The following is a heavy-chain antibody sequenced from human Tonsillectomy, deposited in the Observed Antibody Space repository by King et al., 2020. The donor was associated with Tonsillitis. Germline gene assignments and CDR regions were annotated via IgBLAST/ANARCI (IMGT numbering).Heavy chain of an antibody. CDR1: GGSISSSSYY. CDR2: IYYSGST. D-gene: IGHD3-9*01. V-gene: IGHV4-39*01. Sequence: QLQESGPGLVKPSETLSLTCTDSGGSISSSSYYWGWIRQPPGKGLEWIGSIYYSGSTYYNPSLKSRVTITVDTSRTQFSLMLSSVTAADTAVYYCARVEAYDDILTGSGPYINWFDPWGQGTLVTVSS. CDR3: ARVEAYDDILTGSGPYINWFDP. J-gene: IGHJ5*02.